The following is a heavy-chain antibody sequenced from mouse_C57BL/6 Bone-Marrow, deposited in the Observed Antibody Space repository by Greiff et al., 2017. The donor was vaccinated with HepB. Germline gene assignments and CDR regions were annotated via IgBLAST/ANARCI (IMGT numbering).Heavy chain of an antibody. J-gene: IGHJ4*01. V-gene: IGHV1-39*01. CDR1: GYSFTDYN. Sequence: EVHLVESGPELVKPGASVKISCKASGYSFTDYNMNWVKQSNGKSLEWIGLINPNYGNTSYNQKFKGKATLTVDQSSSTAYMQLNSLTSEDSAVYYCARGEKVLSTTNYWGQGTSVTVSS. CDR3: ARGEKVLSTTNY. CDR2: INPNYGNT. D-gene: IGHD1-3*01.